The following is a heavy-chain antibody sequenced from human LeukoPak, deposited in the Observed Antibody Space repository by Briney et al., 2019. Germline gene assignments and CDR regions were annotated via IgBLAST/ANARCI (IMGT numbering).Heavy chain of an antibody. D-gene: IGHD2/OR15-2a*01. V-gene: IGHV3-66*01. CDR2: IYSGGST. CDR1: GFTFSSYA. Sequence: GGSLRLSCAASGFTFSSYAMSWVRQAPGKGLEWVSVIYSGGSTYYADSVKGRFTISRDNSKNTLYLQMNSLRAEDTAVYYCARGHSMGNYYYYMDVWGKGTTVTVSS. CDR3: ARGHSMGNYYYYMDV. J-gene: IGHJ6*03.